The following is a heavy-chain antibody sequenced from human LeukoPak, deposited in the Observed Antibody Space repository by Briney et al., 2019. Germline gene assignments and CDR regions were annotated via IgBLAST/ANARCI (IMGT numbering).Heavy chain of an antibody. CDR2: INHSGST. CDR1: GGSFSDYS. D-gene: IGHD3-22*01. V-gene: IGHV4-34*01. Sequence: SETLSLTCAVYGGSFSDYSWTWIRQPPGKGLEWIGEINHSGSTNYNPSLKSRVTISVDTSKNQFSLKLSSVTAADTAVYYCARDYYDSSGYYYSPFDYWGQGTLVTVSS. CDR3: ARDYYDSSGYYYSPFDY. J-gene: IGHJ4*02.